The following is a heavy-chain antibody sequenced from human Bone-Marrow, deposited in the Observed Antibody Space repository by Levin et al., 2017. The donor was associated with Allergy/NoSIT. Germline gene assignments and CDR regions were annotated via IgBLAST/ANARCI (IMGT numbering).Heavy chain of an antibody. Sequence: SCAASGFTFDDYAMHWVRQPPGKGLEWVSSISWNSVNLAYVDSVKGRFTISRDNAKNSLYLQMDSLRAEDTAFYFCARATYNFDSTGYPNWYFDLWGRGTLVTVSS. CDR2: ISWNSVNL. CDR1: GFTFDDYA. CDR3: ARATYNFDSTGYPNWYFDL. D-gene: IGHD3-22*01. V-gene: IGHV3-9*01. J-gene: IGHJ2*01.